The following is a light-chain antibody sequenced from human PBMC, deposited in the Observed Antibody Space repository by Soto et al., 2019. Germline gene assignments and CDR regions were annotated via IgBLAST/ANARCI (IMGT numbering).Light chain of an antibody. CDR3: QKYNSAPLT. CDR2: ATS. Sequence: DVQMTQSPSSLSAFVGDRVTITCRASQGIAPYLAWVQQKAGKVPKLLIYATSTLQSDVPSRFSGSGSGTDFTLTISSLQPEDVGTSYCQKYNSAPLTFGGGTKVEIK. J-gene: IGKJ4*01. CDR1: QGIAPY. V-gene: IGKV1-27*01.